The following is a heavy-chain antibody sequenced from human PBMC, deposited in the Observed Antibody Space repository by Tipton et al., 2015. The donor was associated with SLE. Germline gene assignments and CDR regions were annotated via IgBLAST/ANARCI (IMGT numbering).Heavy chain of an antibody. D-gene: IGHD6-25*01. V-gene: IGHV3-11*06. Sequence: SMKGRFTISRDNAQNSLYLQMDSLRAEDSAVYYCARRRAATGLFSERGWFDPWGQGTLVTVSS. J-gene: IGHJ5*02. CDR3: ARRRAATGLFSERGWFDP.